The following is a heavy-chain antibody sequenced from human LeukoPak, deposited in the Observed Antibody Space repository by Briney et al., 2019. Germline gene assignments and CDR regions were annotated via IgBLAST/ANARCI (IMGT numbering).Heavy chain of an antibody. Sequence: PGKSLRLSCTASGFTFSDYGMHWVRQPPGKGLEWVAIIWYDGSNKTYEDSVKGRFIISRDNSKNTLYLQMNSLRAEDTAVYYCARGVDYYENSGTIDYWGQGTLVTVSS. CDR3: ARGVDYYENSGTIDY. V-gene: IGHV3-33*01. J-gene: IGHJ4*02. CDR2: IWYDGSNK. CDR1: GFTFSDYG. D-gene: IGHD3-22*01.